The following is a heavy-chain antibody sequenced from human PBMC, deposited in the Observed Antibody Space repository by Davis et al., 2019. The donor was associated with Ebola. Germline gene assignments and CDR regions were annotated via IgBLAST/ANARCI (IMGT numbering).Heavy chain of an antibody. V-gene: IGHV1-2*02. J-gene: IGHJ4*02. D-gene: IGHD7-27*01. CDR3: ARDGSTSDQKSGELDY. CDR2: INPNSGGT. Sequence: AASVKVSCKASGYTFIDYYIHWVRQAPGQGLEWMGWINPNSGGTNYAQKFQGRVTMTRDTSITTAYMELSRLGSDDTAVYYCARDGSTSDQKSGELDYWGQGPLVTVSS. CDR1: GYTFIDYY.